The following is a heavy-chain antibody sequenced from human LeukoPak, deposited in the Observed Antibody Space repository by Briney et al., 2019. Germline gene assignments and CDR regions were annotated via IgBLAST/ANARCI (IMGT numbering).Heavy chain of an antibody. D-gene: IGHD3-10*01. CDR3: ARDYGSGSYSPY. V-gene: IGHV1-69*13. J-gene: IGHJ4*02. CDR2: IIPIFGTA. Sequence: SVTVSCTASGGTFSSYAISWVRQAPGQGLEWMGGIIPIFGTANYAQKFQGRVTITADESTSTAYMELSSLRSEDTAVYYCARDYGSGSYSPYWGQGTLVTVSS. CDR1: GGTFSSYA.